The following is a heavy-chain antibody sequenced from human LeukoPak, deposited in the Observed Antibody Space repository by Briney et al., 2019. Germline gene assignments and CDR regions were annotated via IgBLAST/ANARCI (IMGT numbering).Heavy chain of an antibody. V-gene: IGHV3-33*01. CDR2: IWYDGSNK. Sequence: GGSLRLSCAASGFTFSGYGMHWVRQAPGKGLEWVAVIWYDGSNKYHADSVKGRFTISRDNSKNTLYLQMNSLRAEDTAVYYCARARDYYGSGEIDYWGQGTLVTVSS. CDR1: GFTFSGYG. J-gene: IGHJ4*02. D-gene: IGHD3-10*01. CDR3: ARARDYYGSGEIDY.